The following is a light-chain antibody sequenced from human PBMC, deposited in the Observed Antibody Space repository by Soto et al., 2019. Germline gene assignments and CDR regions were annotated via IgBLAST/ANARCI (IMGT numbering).Light chain of an antibody. CDR3: QQALHVPYT. CDR2: SGS. J-gene: IGKJ2*01. Sequence: DIVMTQSPLSLPVTPGEPASISCRSSQSLLHRNGYNYLDWYLQKPGQSPQLLIYSGSNRASGVPDRFSGSGSGTDFTLKISRVEAEDVGVYYCQQALHVPYTFGQGTKLEIK. V-gene: IGKV2-28*01. CDR1: QSLLHRNGYNY.